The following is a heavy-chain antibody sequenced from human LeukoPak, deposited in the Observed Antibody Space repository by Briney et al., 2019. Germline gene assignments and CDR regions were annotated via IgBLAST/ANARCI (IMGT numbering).Heavy chain of an antibody. D-gene: IGHD6-13*01. CDR1: GFTFSDYY. CDR2: ISSSSSYI. CDR3: ARDHPYSSILDAFDI. Sequence: GGSLRLSCAASGFTFSDYYMSWIRQAPGKGLEWVSSISSSSSYIYYADSVKGRFTISRDNAKNSLYLQMNSLRAEDTAVYYCARDHPYSSILDAFDIWGQGTMVTVSS. V-gene: IGHV3-11*06. J-gene: IGHJ3*02.